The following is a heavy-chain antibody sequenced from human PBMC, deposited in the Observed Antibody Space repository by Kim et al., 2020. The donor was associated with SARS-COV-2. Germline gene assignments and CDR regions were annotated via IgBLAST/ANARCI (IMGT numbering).Heavy chain of an antibody. Sequence: GGSLRLSCEASGFKFEDYAMHWVRQSKGLEWVSLISWNGADRRYAATVRGRFTVSRDNSQDLLYLQMTTLTTDDSGLYRCVKDAAQWEPSHHCDHWDQGTLVTVSS. CDR2: ISWNGADR. D-gene: IGHD1-26*01. CDR3: VKDAAQWEPSHHCDH. CDR1: GFKFEDYA. J-gene: IGHJ4*02. V-gene: IGHV3-43D*04.